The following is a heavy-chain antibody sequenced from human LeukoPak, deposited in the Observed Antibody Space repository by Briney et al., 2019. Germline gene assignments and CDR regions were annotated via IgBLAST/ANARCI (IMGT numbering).Heavy chain of an antibody. CDR2: IYYSGNT. Sequence: SETLSLTCTVSGGYISSYSWSWIRQPPGKGLEWIGYIYYSGNTNYNPSLKSRVTISVDTSKNQFSLKLSSVTAADTAVYYCARVPAVTFFDYWGQGTLVTVSS. J-gene: IGHJ4*02. V-gene: IGHV4-59*08. D-gene: IGHD4-17*01. CDR1: GGYISSYS. CDR3: ARVPAVTFFDY.